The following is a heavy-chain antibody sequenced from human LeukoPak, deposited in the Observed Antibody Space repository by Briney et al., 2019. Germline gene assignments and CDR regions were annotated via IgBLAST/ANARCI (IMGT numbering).Heavy chain of an antibody. CDR2: IKQDGSEK. V-gene: IGHV3-7*01. J-gene: IGHJ4*02. CDR3: ASGSWYSSGWYWGDY. CDR1: GFSFSSYW. D-gene: IGHD6-19*01. Sequence: GGSLTLSCAASGFSFSSYWMSWVRQAPGQGLEWVANIKQDGSEKYYVDSGKGRFTICRDNAKKSLYLQINSLRAEDTAVYYCASGSWYSSGWYWGDYWGQGTLVTVSS.